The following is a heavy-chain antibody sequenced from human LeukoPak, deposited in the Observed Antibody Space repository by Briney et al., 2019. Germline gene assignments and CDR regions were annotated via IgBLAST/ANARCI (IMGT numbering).Heavy chain of an antibody. J-gene: IGHJ4*02. CDR2: IIPLFGRA. Sequence: SVKVSCKASGGTFRNYAISWVRQAPGQGLEGMGGIIPLFGRAEYAQKFQGRVTITADESTRTVYLELSILRSEDTAVYYCASPEESSDYYFVYWGQGTLVTVSS. D-gene: IGHD6-19*01. V-gene: IGHV1-69*13. CDR1: GGTFRNYA. CDR3: ASPEESSDYYFVY.